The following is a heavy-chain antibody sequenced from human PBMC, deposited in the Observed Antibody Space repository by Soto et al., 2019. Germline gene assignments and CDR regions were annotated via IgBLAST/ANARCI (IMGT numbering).Heavy chain of an antibody. CDR3: ARIRSGLLWFGDSYEYYFDY. CDR1: GFSLSTSGMC. J-gene: IGHJ4*02. D-gene: IGHD3-10*01. Sequence: SGPTLVNPTQTLTLTCTFSGFSLSTSGMCVSWIRQPPGEALEWLALIDLDDDKYYSTSLKTRLTISKDTSKNQVVLTMTNMDPVDTATYYCARIRSGLLWFGDSYEYYFDYWGQGTLVTVSS. CDR2: IDLDDDK. V-gene: IGHV2-70*01.